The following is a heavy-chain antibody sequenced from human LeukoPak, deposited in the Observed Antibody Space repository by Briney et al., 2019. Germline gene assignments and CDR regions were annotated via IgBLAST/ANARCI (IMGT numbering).Heavy chain of an antibody. D-gene: IGHD3-22*01. V-gene: IGHV4-4*07. J-gene: IGHJ4*02. CDR3: AEESKANEASGFNHDY. CDR1: DDSLRNYF. Sequence: SETLSLTCSVSDDSLRNYFWSWIRQAAGKALEWVGRIYTNGRIDCNPFLKSGANMSSDTTRKQFSLKFTSVTDADTAVYYCAEESKANEASGFNHDYWGQGSLVAVSS. CDR2: IYTNGRI.